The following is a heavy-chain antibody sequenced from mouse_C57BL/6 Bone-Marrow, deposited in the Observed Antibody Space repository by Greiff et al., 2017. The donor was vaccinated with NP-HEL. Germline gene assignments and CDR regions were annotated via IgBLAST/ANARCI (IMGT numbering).Heavy chain of an antibody. CDR2: IRSKSNNYAT. Sequence: EVMLVESGGGLVQPKGSLKLSCAASGFSFNTYAMNWVRQAPGKGLEWVARIRSKSNNYATYYADSVKDRFTISRDDSESMLYLQMNNLKTEDTAMYYCVRQYYYGSSYGAMDYWGQGTSVTVSS. V-gene: IGHV10-1*01. CDR1: GFSFNTYA. CDR3: VRQYYYGSSYGAMDY. J-gene: IGHJ4*01. D-gene: IGHD1-1*01.